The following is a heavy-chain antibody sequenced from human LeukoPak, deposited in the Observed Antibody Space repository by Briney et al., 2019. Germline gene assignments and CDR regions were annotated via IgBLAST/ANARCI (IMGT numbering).Heavy chain of an antibody. D-gene: IGHD3-10*01. Sequence: SETLSLTCTVSGYSISSGYYWGWIRQPPGKGLEWIGSIYHSGSTYYNPSLKSRVTISVDKSKNQFSLKLSSVTAADTAVYYCARAFGELFGLNWFDPWGQGTLVTVSS. CDR1: GYSISSGYY. CDR2: IYHSGST. J-gene: IGHJ5*02. V-gene: IGHV4-38-2*02. CDR3: ARAFGELFGLNWFDP.